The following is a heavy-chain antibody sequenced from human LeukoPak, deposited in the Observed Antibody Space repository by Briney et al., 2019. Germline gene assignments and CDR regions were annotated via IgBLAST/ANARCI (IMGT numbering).Heavy chain of an antibody. Sequence: PGGSLRLSCVVSGFTFNNYFMTWVRQAPGKGPEWVATIDGDGSLQLLADSVKGRFTVSRDNAKNSVYLQMNSLRVDDTAVYYCAKGFVGYGSGSYYIPRIVYGMDVWGQGTTVTVSS. V-gene: IGHV3-7*01. CDR1: GFTFNNYF. J-gene: IGHJ6*02. D-gene: IGHD3-10*01. CDR3: AKGFVGYGSGSYYIPRIVYGMDV. CDR2: IDGDGSLQ.